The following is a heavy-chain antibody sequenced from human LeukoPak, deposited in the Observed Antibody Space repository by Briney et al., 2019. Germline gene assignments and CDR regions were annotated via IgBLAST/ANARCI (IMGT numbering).Heavy chain of an antibody. CDR2: INHSGST. Sequence: ASETLSLTCAVYGGSFSGYYWSWIRQPPGKGLEWIGEINHSGSTNYNPSLKSRVTISVDTSKNQRSLKLSSLTAADTAVYYCARHEYSGSYYGLSWFDPWGQGTLVTVSS. V-gene: IGHV4-34*01. J-gene: IGHJ5*02. D-gene: IGHD1-26*01. CDR3: ARHEYSGSYYGLSWFDP. CDR1: GGSFSGYY.